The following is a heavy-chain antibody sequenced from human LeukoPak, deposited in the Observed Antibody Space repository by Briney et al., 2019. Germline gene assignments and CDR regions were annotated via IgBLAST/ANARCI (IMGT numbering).Heavy chain of an antibody. Sequence: SETLSLTCTFSGYSISSGYYWGWIRQPPGKGLEWIGSIYHSGSTYYNPSLKSRVTISVDTSKNQFSLKLSSVTAADTAVYYCARVDIVVVPAAIDYWGQGTLVTVSS. CDR1: GYSISSGYY. V-gene: IGHV4-38-2*02. CDR2: IYHSGST. CDR3: ARVDIVVVPAAIDY. D-gene: IGHD2-2*03. J-gene: IGHJ4*02.